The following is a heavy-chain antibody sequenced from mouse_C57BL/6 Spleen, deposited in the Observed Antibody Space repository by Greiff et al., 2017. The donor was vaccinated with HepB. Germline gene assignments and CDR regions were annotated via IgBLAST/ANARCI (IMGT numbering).Heavy chain of an antibody. CDR2: ISYDGSN. V-gene: IGHV3-6*01. J-gene: IGHJ2*01. D-gene: IGHD1-1*01. CDR1: GYSITSGYY. CDR3: AREDYGSSFDY. Sequence: EVQLVESGPGLVKPSQSLSLTCSVTGYSITSGYYWNWIRQFPGNKLEWMGYISYDGSNNYNPSLKNRISITSDTSKNQFFLKLNSVTTEDTATYYCAREDYGSSFDYWGQGTTLTVSS.